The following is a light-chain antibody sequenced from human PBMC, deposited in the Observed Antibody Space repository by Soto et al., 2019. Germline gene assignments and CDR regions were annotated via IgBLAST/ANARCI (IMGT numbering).Light chain of an antibody. J-gene: IGKJ4*01. CDR2: HAS. V-gene: IGKV3-11*01. Sequence: ETVLTQSPATLSLSPGETATLSCRASESVDIYLAWYQQKPGQAPRLLIYHASNRATGIPARFSGSGSGTDFTLTNSSLEPEDSAVFYCQQRRNWPPLTFGGGTRVEIK. CDR1: ESVDIY. CDR3: QQRRNWPPLT.